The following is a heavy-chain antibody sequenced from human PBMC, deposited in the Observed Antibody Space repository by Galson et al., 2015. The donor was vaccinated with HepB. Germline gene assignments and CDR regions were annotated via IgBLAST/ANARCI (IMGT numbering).Heavy chain of an antibody. CDR3: IRWFGETHNFDY. J-gene: IGHJ4*02. D-gene: IGHD3-10*01. V-gene: IGHV1-24*01. CDR1: GYTLTELS. CDR2: FDPEDGET. Sequence: SVKVSCKVSGYTLTELSMHWVRQAPGKGLEWMGGFDPEDGETIYAQKFQGRVTMTEDTSTDTAYMELRSLRSDDTAVYYCIRWFGETHNFDYLGQGTLVTGSS.